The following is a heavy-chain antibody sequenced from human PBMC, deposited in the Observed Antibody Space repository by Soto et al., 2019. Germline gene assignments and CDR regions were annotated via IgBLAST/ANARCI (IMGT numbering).Heavy chain of an antibody. V-gene: IGHV4-59*01. CDR3: ARDLQGSYFDY. CDR2: IYYSGST. J-gene: IGHJ4*02. D-gene: IGHD3-10*01. Sequence: SETLSLTCTVSGGSISSYYWSWIRQPPGKGLEWVGYIYYSGSTNYNPSLKSRVTISVDTSKNQFSLKLSSVTAADTAVYYCARDLQGSYFDYWGQGTLVTVSS. CDR1: GGSISSYY.